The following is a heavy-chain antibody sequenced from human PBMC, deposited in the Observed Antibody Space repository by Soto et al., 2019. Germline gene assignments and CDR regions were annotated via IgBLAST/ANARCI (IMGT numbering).Heavy chain of an antibody. Sequence: LRLSCAASGFTFSSYWMSWVRQAPGKGLEWVANIKQDGSEKYYVDSVKGRFTISRDNAKNSLYLQMNSLRAEDTAVYYCARGSVDYYDSSGPQDYWGQGTLVTVSS. CDR3: ARGSVDYYDSSGPQDY. CDR1: GFTFSSYW. J-gene: IGHJ4*02. V-gene: IGHV3-7*03. CDR2: IKQDGSEK. D-gene: IGHD3-22*01.